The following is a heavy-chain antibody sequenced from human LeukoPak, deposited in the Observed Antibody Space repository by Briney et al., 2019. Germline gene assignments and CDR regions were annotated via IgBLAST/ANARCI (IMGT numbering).Heavy chain of an antibody. V-gene: IGHV4-4*02. D-gene: IGHD3-22*01. CDR2: IYHSGST. J-gene: IGHJ4*02. CDR1: GGSISSSNW. CDR3: AFWDYDSTNYFDY. Sequence: SGTLSLTCAVSGGSISSSNWRSWVRQPPGKGLEWIGEIYHSGSTNYNPSLKSRVTISVDKSKNQFSLKLSSVTAADTAVYYCAFWDYDSTNYFDYWGQGTLVTVSS.